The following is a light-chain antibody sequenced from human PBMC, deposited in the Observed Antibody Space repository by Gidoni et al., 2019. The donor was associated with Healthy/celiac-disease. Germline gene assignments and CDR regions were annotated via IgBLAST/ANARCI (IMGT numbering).Light chain of an antibody. CDR2: GAS. Sequence: EIVMTQVPANLSVSPGERATLSCRASQSVSSNLAWYQQKPGQAPRLLIYGASTRATGIPARFSGSGSGTEFTLTISSLQSEDFAVYYCQQYNNWPMYTFGQGTKLEIK. V-gene: IGKV3-15*01. CDR3: QQYNNWPMYT. CDR1: QSVSSN. J-gene: IGKJ2*01.